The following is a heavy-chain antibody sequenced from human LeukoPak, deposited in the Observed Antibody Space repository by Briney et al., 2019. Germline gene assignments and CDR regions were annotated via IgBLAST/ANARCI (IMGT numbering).Heavy chain of an antibody. CDR3: AREGVYFSGWYWSFDS. CDR2: VWHDGSSQ. J-gene: IGHJ4*02. CDR1: GFTFSSYG. V-gene: IGHV3-33*01. D-gene: IGHD6-19*01. Sequence: QPGTSLKLSCAASGFTFSSYGMHWVRQAPGKGLEWVAMVWHDGSSQYYADSVKGRFTISRDNSKNTLSLQMNSLRVEDTAVYYCAREGVYFSGWYWSFDSWGQGTLVTVSS.